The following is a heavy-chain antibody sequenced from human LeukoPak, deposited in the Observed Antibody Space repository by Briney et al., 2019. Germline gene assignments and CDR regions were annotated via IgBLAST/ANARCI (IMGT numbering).Heavy chain of an antibody. CDR3: ATAWASSGPDY. D-gene: IGHD6-19*01. CDR1: GGSFSGYY. V-gene: IGHV4-34*01. CDR2: INHSGST. J-gene: IGHJ4*02. Sequence: SETLSLTCAVYGGSFSGYYWSWIRQPPGKGLEWIGEINHSGSTNYNPSLKSRVTISVDTSKNQFSLKLSSVTAADTAVYYCATAWASSGPDYWGQGTLVTVSS.